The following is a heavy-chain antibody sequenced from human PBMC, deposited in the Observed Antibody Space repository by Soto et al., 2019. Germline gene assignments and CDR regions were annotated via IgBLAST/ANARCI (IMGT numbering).Heavy chain of an antibody. V-gene: IGHV4-30-4*01. D-gene: IGHD4-17*01. CDR2: IYYSGST. CDR3: AVTTLTSTWFDP. J-gene: IGHJ5*02. Sequence: PSETLSLTCTVSGVSISSGDYYWSWIRQPPGKGLEWIGYIYYSGSTYYNPSLKSRVTMSVDTSKKQFSLKLSSVTAADTAVYYCAVTTLTSTWFDPWGHGTLVTVSS. CDR1: GVSISSGDYY.